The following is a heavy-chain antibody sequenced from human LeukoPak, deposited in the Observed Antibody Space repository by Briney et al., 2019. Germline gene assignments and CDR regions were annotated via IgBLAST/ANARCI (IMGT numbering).Heavy chain of an antibody. CDR2: INHSGST. J-gene: IGHJ4*02. CDR1: GGSFSGYY. CDR3: ARVSSRRLPPTYSYDRRNYFDY. D-gene: IGHD3-22*01. V-gene: IGHV4-34*01. Sequence: SETLSLTCAVYGGSFSGYYWSWIRQPPGKGLEWIGEINHSGSTNYNPSLKSRVTISVDTSKNQFSLKLSSVTAADTAVYYCARVSSRRLPPTYSYDRRNYFDYWGQGTLVTVSS.